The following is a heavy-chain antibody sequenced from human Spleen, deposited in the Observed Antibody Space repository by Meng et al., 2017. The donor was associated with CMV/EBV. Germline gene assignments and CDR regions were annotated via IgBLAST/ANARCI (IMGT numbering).Heavy chain of an antibody. V-gene: IGHV1-2*02. CDR2: INPNSGGT. D-gene: IGHD2-15*01. CDR1: GYNFTGHY. Sequence: ASVKVSCKTSGYNFTGHYIHWVRQAPGQGLEWMGWINPNSGGTHYAQKFQGRVSMTGDTSITTAYMELSRLRSDDMAVYYCARVKRYCTGGSCSSTGYYGMDVWGQGTLVTVSS. J-gene: IGHJ6*02. CDR3: ARVKRYCTGGSCSSTGYYGMDV.